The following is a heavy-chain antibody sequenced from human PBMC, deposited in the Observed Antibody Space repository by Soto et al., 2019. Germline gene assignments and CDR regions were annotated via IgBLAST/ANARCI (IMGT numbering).Heavy chain of an antibody. J-gene: IGHJ6*02. D-gene: IGHD2-2*01. Sequence: SETLSLTCTVSGGSISSGGYYCSWIRQHPGKGLEWIGYIYYSGSTYYNPSLKSRVTISVDTSKNQFSLKLSSVTAADTAVYYCARLPDQYYYYYGMDVWGQGTTVTVSS. CDR2: IYYSGST. V-gene: IGHV4-31*03. CDR1: GGSISSGGYY. CDR3: ARLPDQYYYYYGMDV.